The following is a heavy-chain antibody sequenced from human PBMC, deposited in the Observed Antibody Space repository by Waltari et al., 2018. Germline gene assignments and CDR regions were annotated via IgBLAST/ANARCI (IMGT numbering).Heavy chain of an antibody. CDR2: MSESGAT. Sequence: GWVPQPPGQGLEWIGTMSESGATYSSPSLQSRVTISRDTSKNLLSLKLGSVTAADTAVYYCATYIGASVGTAAFDVWGLGTMVTVSS. J-gene: IGHJ3*01. V-gene: IGHV4-39*01. CDR3: ATYIGASVGTAAFDV. D-gene: IGHD5-12*01.